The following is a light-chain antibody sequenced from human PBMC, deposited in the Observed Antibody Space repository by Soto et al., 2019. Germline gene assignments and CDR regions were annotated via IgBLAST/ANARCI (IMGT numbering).Light chain of an antibody. CDR2: SAS. CDR1: QGISNY. CDR3: QQYYRYPWT. V-gene: IGKV1-16*02. J-gene: IGKJ1*01. Sequence: DIHMTQSPSSLSASVGDRVTITCRASQGISNYLGWYQQKPGKAPRSLIYSASSLQSGVPSKFSGSGYGSDFTLTIGDMQPAAFATYYCQQYYRYPWTFGQGTKVEIK.